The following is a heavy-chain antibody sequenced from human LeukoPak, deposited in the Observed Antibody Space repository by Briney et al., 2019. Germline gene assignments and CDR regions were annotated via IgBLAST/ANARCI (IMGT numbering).Heavy chain of an antibody. CDR1: GYTFTSYY. Sequence: ASVKVSCKASGYTFTSYYMHWVRQAPGQGLEWMGWISAYNGNTNYAQKLQGRVTMTTDTSTSTAYMELRSLRSDDTAVYYCARDPTSYDFWSGYSELYYYYGMDVWGQGTTVTVSS. D-gene: IGHD3-3*01. CDR2: ISAYNGNT. J-gene: IGHJ6*02. CDR3: ARDPTSYDFWSGYSELYYYYGMDV. V-gene: IGHV1-18*04.